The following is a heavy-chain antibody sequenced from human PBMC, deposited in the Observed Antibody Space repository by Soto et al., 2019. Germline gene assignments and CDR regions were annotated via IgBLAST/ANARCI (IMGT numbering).Heavy chain of an antibody. CDR1: GNRFSTYW. J-gene: IGHJ4*02. Sequence: PXESLKVSCQSSGNRFSTYWIGLVLQRPGKGPEWMAIIYPGDSDTRENPSFQGQVTISADKSSNTVHLQWRSLKASDTAIYYCARLGGIVDTGTWIQWGQGTPVTVSS. V-gene: IGHV5-51*01. CDR2: IYPGDSDT. D-gene: IGHD1-26*01. CDR3: ARLGGIVDTGTWIQ.